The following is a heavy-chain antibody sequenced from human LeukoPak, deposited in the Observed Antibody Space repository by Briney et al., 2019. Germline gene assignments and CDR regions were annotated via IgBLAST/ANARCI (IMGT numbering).Heavy chain of an antibody. CDR3: ARFGYYYYYMDV. J-gene: IGHJ6*03. CDR1: GGSISSYY. V-gene: IGHV4-59*01. CDR2: IYYSGST. Sequence: SETLSLTCTVSGGSISSYYWSWVRQPPGKGLEWIGYIYYSGSTNYNPSLKSRVTISVDTSKNQFSLKLSSLTAADTAVYYCARFGYYYYYMDVWGKGTTVTVSS. D-gene: IGHD3-3*01.